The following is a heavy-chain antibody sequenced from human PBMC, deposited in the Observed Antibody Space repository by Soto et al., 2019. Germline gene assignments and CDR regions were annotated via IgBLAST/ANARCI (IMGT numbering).Heavy chain of an antibody. D-gene: IGHD3-22*01. CDR2: INPNSGGT. V-gene: IGHV1-2*04. J-gene: IGHJ3*02. Sequence: ASVKVSCKASGYTFTGYYMHWVRQAPGQGLEWMGWINPNSGGTNYAQKFQGWVTMTRDTSISTAYMELSRLRSDDTAVYYCARGYYYDSIGYYYVALQPYDAFDIWGQGTMVTVSS. CDR1: GYTFTGYY. CDR3: ARGYYYDSIGYYYVALQPYDAFDI.